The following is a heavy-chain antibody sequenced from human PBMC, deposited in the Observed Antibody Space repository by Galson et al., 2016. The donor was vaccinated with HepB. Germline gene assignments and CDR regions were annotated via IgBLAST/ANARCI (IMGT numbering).Heavy chain of an antibody. J-gene: IGHJ1*01. CDR1: GFTFSSYG. CDR3: AKDLRYCSGGSCYATDEYFQH. V-gene: IGHV3-33*06. D-gene: IGHD2-15*01. CDR2: IWFDGSNK. Sequence: SLRLSCAASGFTFSSYGMHWVRQAPGKGLEWVAMIWFDGSNKYYADSVKGRFTISRDNSMDTLYLQMNSLRAEDTAVYYCAKDLRYCSGGSCYATDEYFQHWGQGTLVTVSS.